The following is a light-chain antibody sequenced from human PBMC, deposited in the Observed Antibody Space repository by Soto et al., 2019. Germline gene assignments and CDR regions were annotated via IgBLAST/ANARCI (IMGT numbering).Light chain of an antibody. CDR1: QSISSN. Sequence: EIVMTQSPGTLSVSPGERATLSCRASQSISSNLAWYQQKPGQTPRLLIYGASTRATGIPARFSGSGSGTEFTLTISSLQSKDFAVYYCQQYNNWPPLTFGGGTKVEIK. CDR2: GAS. CDR3: QQYNNWPPLT. J-gene: IGKJ4*01. V-gene: IGKV3-15*01.